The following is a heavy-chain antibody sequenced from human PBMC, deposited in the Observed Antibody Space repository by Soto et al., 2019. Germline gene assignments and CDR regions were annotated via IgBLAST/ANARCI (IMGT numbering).Heavy chain of an antibody. D-gene: IGHD6-13*01. CDR2: IISSGGST. J-gene: IGHJ1*01. V-gene: IGHV3-23*01. CDR1: GFTFSTYA. CDR3: AKAEGSSYGTEYSQH. Sequence: EVQLLESGGGLVQPGGYLRLSCAASGFTFSTYAMNWVRQAPGKGLEWVSLIISSGGSTSYEESVKGRFTISRDNSKNTLYLQMNSLRADDTAVYYCAKAEGSSYGTEYSQHWGQGTLVTVSS.